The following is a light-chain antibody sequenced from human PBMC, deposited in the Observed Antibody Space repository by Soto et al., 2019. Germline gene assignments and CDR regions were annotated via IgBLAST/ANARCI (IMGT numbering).Light chain of an antibody. Sequence: EIVMTQSPATLSVSPGERATLSCRASQSVSSNLAWYQQKPGQAPRLLIYDASTRATGIPARFSGSRSGTAFTLTISSLQSEDFAVYYCQQYKNWPPNTFGQGTKLEIK. V-gene: IGKV3-15*01. CDR1: QSVSSN. CDR2: DAS. CDR3: QQYKNWPPNT. J-gene: IGKJ2*01.